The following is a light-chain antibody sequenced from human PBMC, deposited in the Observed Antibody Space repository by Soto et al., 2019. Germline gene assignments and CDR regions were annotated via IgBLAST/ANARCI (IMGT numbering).Light chain of an antibody. Sequence: QSPSTLSASVGDRVTITCRASQSISSWLAWYQQKPGKAPNLLIYDASSLESGVPSRFSGSGSGTEFTLTISSLQPDDFATYYCQQYNSYSRTFGQGTKVDIK. J-gene: IGKJ1*01. CDR1: QSISSW. V-gene: IGKV1-5*01. CDR3: QQYNSYSRT. CDR2: DAS.